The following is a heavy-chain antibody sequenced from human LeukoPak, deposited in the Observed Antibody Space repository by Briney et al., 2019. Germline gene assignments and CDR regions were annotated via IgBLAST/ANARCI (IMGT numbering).Heavy chain of an antibody. CDR1: GYTFTSYW. D-gene: IGHD3-10*01. V-gene: IGHV5-51*01. CDR2: IYPADSDT. J-gene: IGHJ4*02. Sequence: GESLKISCKGSGYTFTSYWIGWVRQMPGKGPEWLGIIYPADSDTTYSPSFEGQVTISDDKSIDTVYLQWSSLKASDTATYYCARQSRDGSKTRGYYFDSWGQGTLVTASS. CDR3: ARQSRDGSKTRGYYFDS.